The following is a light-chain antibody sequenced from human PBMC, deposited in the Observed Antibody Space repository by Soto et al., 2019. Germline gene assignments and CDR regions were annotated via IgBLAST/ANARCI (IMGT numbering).Light chain of an antibody. CDR2: GAS. CDR1: QSVSSN. J-gene: IGKJ1*01. Sequence: EIGVTLSPATLSVSPRERAPLSCMASQSVSSNLAWYQQKPGQAPRLLIYGASTRATGIPARFSGSGSGTEFTLTISSLQSEDFAVYYCQQYNNWPTTFGQGTKVDVK. CDR3: QQYNNWPTT. V-gene: IGKV3-15*01.